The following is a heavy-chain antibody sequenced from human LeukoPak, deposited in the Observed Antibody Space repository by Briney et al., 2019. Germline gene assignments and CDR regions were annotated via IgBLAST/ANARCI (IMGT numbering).Heavy chain of an antibody. CDR2: ISGTADSK. D-gene: IGHD3-16*01. J-gene: IGHJ3*01. CDR3: AKADATIGGAFHH. CDR1: RFIFRNYA. V-gene: IGHV3-23*01. Sequence: PGGSLRFPCAASRFIFRNYAMSWVRQAPGRGLEWLSIISGTADSKYYADSVKGRSTISRDNPRSTLYLEMNILRAEDTAVYYCAKADATIGGAFHHRGQGTMVSVSS.